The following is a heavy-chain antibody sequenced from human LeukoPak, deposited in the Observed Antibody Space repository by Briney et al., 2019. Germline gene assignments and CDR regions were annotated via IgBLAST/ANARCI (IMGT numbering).Heavy chain of an antibody. J-gene: IGHJ5*02. CDR1: GGTFSSYA. CDR2: IIPIFGTA. Sequence: ASVKVSCTVSGGTFSSYAISWVRQAPGQGLEWMGGIIPIFGTANYAQKFQGRVTITADESTSTAYMELSSLRSEDTAVYYCAREAHGDATLYNWFDPWGQGTLVTVSS. V-gene: IGHV1-69*13. CDR3: AREAHGDATLYNWFDP. D-gene: IGHD4-17*01.